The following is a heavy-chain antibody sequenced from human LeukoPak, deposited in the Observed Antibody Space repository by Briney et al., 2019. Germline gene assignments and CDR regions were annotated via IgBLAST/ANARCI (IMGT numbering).Heavy chain of an antibody. Sequence: GGSLRLSCAASGFTFSSYWMSWVRQAPGNGLEWVANIKQDGSEKYYVDSVKGRFTISRDNAKNSLYLQMNSLRAEDTAVYYCARDLGRCSGGSCYQPYYYYGMDVWGQGTTVTVSS. J-gene: IGHJ6*02. D-gene: IGHD2-15*01. V-gene: IGHV3-7*01. CDR3: ARDLGRCSGGSCYQPYYYYGMDV. CDR1: GFTFSSYW. CDR2: IKQDGSEK.